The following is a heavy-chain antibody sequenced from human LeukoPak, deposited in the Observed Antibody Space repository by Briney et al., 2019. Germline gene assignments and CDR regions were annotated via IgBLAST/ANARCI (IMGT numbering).Heavy chain of an antibody. D-gene: IGHD3-22*01. CDR2: INHSGST. CDR3: ARLEDDSSGYYPY. CDR1: GGSFSGYY. Sequence: SETLSLTCAVYGGSFSGYYWSWIRQPPGEGLEWIGEINHSGSTNYNPSLKSRVTISVDTSKNQFSLKLSSVTAADTAVYYCARLEDDSSGYYPYWGQGTLVTVSS. J-gene: IGHJ4*02. V-gene: IGHV4-34*01.